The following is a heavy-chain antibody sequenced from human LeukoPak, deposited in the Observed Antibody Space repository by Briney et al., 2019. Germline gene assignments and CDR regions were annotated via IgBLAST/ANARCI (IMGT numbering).Heavy chain of an antibody. CDR2: ISSSSSTI. Sequence: GGSPRLSCAASGFTFSTYSMNWVRQAPGKGLEWVSYISSSSSTIYYADSVKGRFTISRDNSKNTLYLQMNSLRAEDTALYYCAKKGCSTSGCPAYFDYWGQGNLVTVSS. CDR1: GFTFSTYS. J-gene: IGHJ4*02. CDR3: AKKGCSTSGCPAYFDY. V-gene: IGHV3-48*01. D-gene: IGHD2-2*01.